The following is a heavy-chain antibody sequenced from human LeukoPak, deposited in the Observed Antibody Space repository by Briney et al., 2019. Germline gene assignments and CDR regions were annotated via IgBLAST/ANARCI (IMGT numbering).Heavy chain of an antibody. D-gene: IGHD3-16*01. V-gene: IGHV4-4*07. CDR2: ISISGST. CDR1: GGSISSYY. CDR3: ARDSAGGRYYYYYYMDV. J-gene: IGHJ6*03. Sequence: SETLSLTCSVSGGSISSYYWSWIRQPAGKGLEWVGRISISGSTNYNPSLKSRVTMSVDTSKNQFSLRLNSVTAADTAVYYCARDSAGGRYYYYYYMDVWGKGTTVTISS.